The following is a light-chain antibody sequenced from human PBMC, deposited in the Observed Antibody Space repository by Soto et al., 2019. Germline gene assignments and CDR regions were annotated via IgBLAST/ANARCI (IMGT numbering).Light chain of an antibody. Sequence: EIVLTQSPATLSLSPGERATLSCRASQSLSTYLAWYQQKPGQAPRLLIYDASNRATGIPARFSGSGSGTDFTLTISSLEPGDFAVYYCQHRDSWPLTFGGGTKV. J-gene: IGKJ4*01. CDR1: QSLSTY. CDR3: QHRDSWPLT. V-gene: IGKV3-11*01. CDR2: DAS.